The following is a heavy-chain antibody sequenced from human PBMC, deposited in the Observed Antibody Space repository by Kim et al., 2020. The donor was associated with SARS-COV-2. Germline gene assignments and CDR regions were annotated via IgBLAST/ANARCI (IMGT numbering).Heavy chain of an antibody. Sequence: GGSLRLSCAASGFTFSSYGMHWVRQAPGKGLEWVAVISYDGSNKYYADSVKGRSTISRDNSENTLYLQMNSLRAEDTAVYYCAKEDERYGMDVWGQGTTV. V-gene: IGHV3-30*18. CDR3: AKEDERYGMDV. J-gene: IGHJ6*02. CDR1: GFTFSSYG. CDR2: ISYDGSNK.